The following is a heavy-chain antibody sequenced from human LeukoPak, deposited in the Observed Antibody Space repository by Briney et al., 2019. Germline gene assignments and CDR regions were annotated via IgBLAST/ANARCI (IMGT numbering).Heavy chain of an antibody. CDR3: ARDSKSTADAFDI. CDR2: TYHSDYT. CDR1: GGSINSSHW. V-gene: IGHV4-4*02. D-gene: IGHD5/OR15-5a*01. J-gene: IGHJ3*02. Sequence: SGPLSLTCAVSGGSINSSHWWSWVSQSPGKGLEWIGNTYHSDYTNYNPSLKSRATISVDKSKNQLSLKVTSVTAADTAMYYCARDSKSTADAFDIWGQGTMVTVSS.